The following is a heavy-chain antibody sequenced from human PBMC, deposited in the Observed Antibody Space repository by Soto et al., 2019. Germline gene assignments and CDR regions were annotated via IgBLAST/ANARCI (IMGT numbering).Heavy chain of an antibody. J-gene: IGHJ5*02. D-gene: IGHD2-2*01. Sequence: SGPTLVNPTQTLTLTCTFSGFSLSTSGVGVGWIRQPPGKALEWLALIYWDDDKRYSPSLKSRLTITKDTSKNQVVLTMTNMDPVDTATYYCAHTGGYCSSTSCYAADWFDPWGQGTLVTVSS. CDR1: GFSLSTSGVG. CDR3: AHTGGYCSSTSCYAADWFDP. V-gene: IGHV2-5*02. CDR2: IYWDDDK.